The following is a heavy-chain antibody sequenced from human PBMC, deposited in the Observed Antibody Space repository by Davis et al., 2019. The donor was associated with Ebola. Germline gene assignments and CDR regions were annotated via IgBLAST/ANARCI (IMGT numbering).Heavy chain of an antibody. CDR1: GYTFTSYT. CDR2: IYTGNGNT. J-gene: IGHJ4*02. Sequence: ASVKVSCKASGYTFTSYTMSWVRQAPGQGFEWLGWIYTGNGNTKYSQKFEGRVIITRDTSANTVYMALSSLGFEDTAVYYCARESYGDYLSNYWGQGTLVIVSS. V-gene: IGHV1-3*04. D-gene: IGHD4-17*01. CDR3: ARESYGDYLSNY.